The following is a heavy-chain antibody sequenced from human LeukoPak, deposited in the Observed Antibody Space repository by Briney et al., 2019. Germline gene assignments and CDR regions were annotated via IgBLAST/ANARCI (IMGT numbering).Heavy chain of an antibody. J-gene: IGHJ3*02. D-gene: IGHD2-15*01. Sequence: TSSETLSLTCTVSGDSISSSSYYWGWIRQPPGKGLEWIGSISYSGSTYYNPSLKSRVTISVDTSKNQFSLKLSSVTAADTAVYYCARPYLDCSGGSCYSGAFDIWGQGTMVTVSS. V-gene: IGHV4-39*01. CDR3: ARPYLDCSGGSCYSGAFDI. CDR1: GDSISSSSYY. CDR2: ISYSGST.